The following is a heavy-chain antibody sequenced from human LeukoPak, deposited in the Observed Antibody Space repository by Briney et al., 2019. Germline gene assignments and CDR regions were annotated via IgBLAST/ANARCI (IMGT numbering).Heavy chain of an antibody. D-gene: IGHD3-3*01. Sequence: PSETLSLTCTVSGGSISSGSYYWSWIRQPAGKGLEWIGRIYTSGSTNYNPSLKSRVTISVDTSKNRFSLKLSSVTAADTAVYYCARGVKLNFFGVARGFDYWGQGTLVTVSS. J-gene: IGHJ4*02. CDR1: GGSISSGSYY. V-gene: IGHV4-61*02. CDR3: ARGVKLNFFGVARGFDY. CDR2: IYTSGST.